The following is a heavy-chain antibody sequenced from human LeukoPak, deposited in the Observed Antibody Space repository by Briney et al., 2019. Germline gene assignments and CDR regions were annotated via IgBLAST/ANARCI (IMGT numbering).Heavy chain of an antibody. V-gene: IGHV4-59*01. CDR1: SRSLSRDY. CDR3: GRGRCSLTY. Sequence: TTSETLSLTCTVSSRSLSRDYWRWIRQPPGKGLEWIGYFYDTRSPKYNPSLERRVTISVDMSRNQFSLNLTSVTAADTAVYYSGRGRCSLTYWGQGTLATVSS. CDR2: FYDTRSP. J-gene: IGHJ4*02. D-gene: IGHD2-21*01.